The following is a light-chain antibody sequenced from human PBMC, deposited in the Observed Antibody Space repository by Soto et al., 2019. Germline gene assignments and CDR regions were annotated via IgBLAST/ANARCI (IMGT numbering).Light chain of an antibody. V-gene: IGLV1-40*01. CDR1: SSNIGAGYD. J-gene: IGLJ1*01. Sequence: QSVLTQPPSVSGAPGQRVTISCTGSSSNIGAGYDVHWYQQLPGTAPKLLIYGNSNRPSGVPDRFSGSTSVTSASLAITGLQAEDEADYYCQSYDSSLSGYVFGTGTKVTDL. CDR3: QSYDSSLSGYV. CDR2: GNS.